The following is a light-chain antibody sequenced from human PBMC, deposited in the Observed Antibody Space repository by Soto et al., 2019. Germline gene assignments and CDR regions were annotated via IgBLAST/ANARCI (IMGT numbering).Light chain of an antibody. Sequence: EFVLTQSPGTLSLSPGERATLSCRASQSVGSNSLAWYQQKPGHAPRILIYGASTRATGIPDRFSGSGSGTEFTLTISRLEPEDFVVYYCQQYGSSPPLTFGGGTKVEIK. CDR2: GAS. CDR3: QQYGSSPPLT. V-gene: IGKV3-20*01. CDR1: QSVGSNS. J-gene: IGKJ4*01.